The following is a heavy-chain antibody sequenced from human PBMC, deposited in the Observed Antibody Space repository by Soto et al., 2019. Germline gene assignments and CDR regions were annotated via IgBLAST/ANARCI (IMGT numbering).Heavy chain of an antibody. Sequence: GGSLRLSCAASGFTFSSYWMHWVRQAPGKGLVWVSSINSDGSSTSYADSVKGRFTISRDNAKNTLYLQMNSLRAEDTAVYYCARDSGYSSSWYGDYFDYWGQGTLVTVSS. J-gene: IGHJ4*02. CDR3: ARDSGYSSSWYGDYFDY. CDR2: INSDGSST. CDR1: GFTFSSYW. D-gene: IGHD6-13*01. V-gene: IGHV3-74*01.